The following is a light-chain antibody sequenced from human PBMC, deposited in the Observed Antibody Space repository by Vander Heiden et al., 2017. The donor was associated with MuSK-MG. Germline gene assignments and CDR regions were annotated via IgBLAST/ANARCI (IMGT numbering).Light chain of an antibody. CDR1: QDISNY. J-gene: IGKJ4*02. CDR3: QQSVEYSSRT. Sequence: DIQMTQSPSSLSASVGDRVTITCQASQDISNYLTWYQQKPGKAPKLLIYDASNLEAEGPSRIIGSGSMTDRTYSIRNLQPEGRFRNYCQQSVEYSSRTFGEGTKVEIK. CDR2: DAS. V-gene: IGKV1-33*01.